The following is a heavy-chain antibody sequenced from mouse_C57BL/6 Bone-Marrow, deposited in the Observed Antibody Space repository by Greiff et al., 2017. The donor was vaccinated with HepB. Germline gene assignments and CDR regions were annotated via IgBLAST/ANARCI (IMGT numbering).Heavy chain of an antibody. CDR3: ARRLGITTVVATDAMDY. CDR1: GYTFTSYW. J-gene: IGHJ4*01. V-gene: IGHV1-59*01. CDR2: IDPSDSYT. Sequence: VQLQQPGAELVRPGPSVKLSCKASGYTFTSYWMHWVKQRPGQGLEWIGVIDPSDSYTNYNQKFKGKATLTVDTSSSTAYMQLSSLTSEDSAVYYCARRLGITTVVATDAMDYWGQGTSVTVSS. D-gene: IGHD1-1*01.